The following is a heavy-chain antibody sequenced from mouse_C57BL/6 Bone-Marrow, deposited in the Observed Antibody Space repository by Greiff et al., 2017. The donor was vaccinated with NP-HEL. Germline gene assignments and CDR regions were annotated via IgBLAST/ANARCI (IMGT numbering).Heavy chain of an antibody. CDR2: VYPYNGGT. J-gene: IGHJ1*03. CDR3: ARDYYGSLYWYFDV. Sequence: EVQLQQSGPVLVKPGPSVKISCKASGFTFTVYYMHWVKQSHGKSLEWIGLVYPYNGGTSYNQKFKGKGTLTVDTSSSTAYMELNSLTSEDSAVYYCARDYYGSLYWYFDVWGTGTTVTVSS. V-gene: IGHV1-36*01. CDR1: GFTFTVYY. D-gene: IGHD1-1*01.